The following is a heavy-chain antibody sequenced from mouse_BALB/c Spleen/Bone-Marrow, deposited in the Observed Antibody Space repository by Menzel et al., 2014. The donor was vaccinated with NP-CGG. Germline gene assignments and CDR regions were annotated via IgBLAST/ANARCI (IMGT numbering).Heavy chain of an antibody. Sequence: VHLVESGAELAKPGASVKMSCKASGYTFTNYWMHWVKQRPGQGLEWIGYINPSTGYTEYNQKFKDKATLTADKSSSTAYMQLSSLTSKDSAVYYCARIYYYGRDYWGQGTTLTVSS. J-gene: IGHJ2*01. D-gene: IGHD1-1*01. CDR1: GYTFTNYW. CDR3: ARIYYYGRDY. V-gene: IGHV1-7*01. CDR2: INPSTGYT.